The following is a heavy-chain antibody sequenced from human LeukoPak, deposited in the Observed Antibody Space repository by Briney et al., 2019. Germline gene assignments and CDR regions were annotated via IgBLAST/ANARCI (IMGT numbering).Heavy chain of an antibody. CDR1: GFTFSYYA. D-gene: IGHD3-10*02. CDR3: AELGITMIGGV. CDR2: ISTRSTYI. Sequence: NTGGSLRLSCAASGFTFSYYAMNWVRQAPGKGLEWVSSISTRSTYIYYADSLKGRFTISRDNAKNSLYLQMNSLRAEDTAVYYCAELGITMIGGVWGKGTTVTISS. V-gene: IGHV3-21*01. J-gene: IGHJ6*04.